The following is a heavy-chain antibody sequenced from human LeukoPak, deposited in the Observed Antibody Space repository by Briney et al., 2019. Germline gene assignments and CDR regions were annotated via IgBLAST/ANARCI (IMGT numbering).Heavy chain of an antibody. D-gene: IGHD3-22*01. J-gene: IGHJ4*02. CDR2: ISYDGSNK. V-gene: IGHV3-30-3*01. Sequence: QPGRSLRLSCAASGFTFSNYGMHWVRQAPGKGLEWVAVISYDGSNKYYTDSVKGRFTISRDNSKNTLYLQMNSLRPEDTAVYLCARDLGDFLYDTSGSSGFDYWGQGTLVTVSS. CDR1: GFTFSNYG. CDR3: ARDLGDFLYDTSGSSGFDY.